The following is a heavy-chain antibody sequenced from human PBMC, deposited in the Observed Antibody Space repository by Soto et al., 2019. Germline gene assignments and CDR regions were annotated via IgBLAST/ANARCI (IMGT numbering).Heavy chain of an antibody. D-gene: IGHD2-21*02. CDR3: ARGAVVVTATGYYYYGMDV. V-gene: IGHV1-18*01. CDR1: GYTFTSDG. J-gene: IGHJ6*02. CDR2: ISAYNGNT. Sequence: ASVKVSCKASGYTFTSDGISWVRQAPGQGLEWMGWISAYNGNTNYAQKLQGRVTMTTDTSTSTAYMELRSLRSDDTAVYYCARGAVVVTATGYYYYGMDVWGQGTTVTVSS.